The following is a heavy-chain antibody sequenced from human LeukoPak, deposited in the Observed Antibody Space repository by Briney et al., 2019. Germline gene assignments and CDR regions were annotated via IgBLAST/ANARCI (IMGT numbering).Heavy chain of an antibody. CDR1: EFDFSSHA. D-gene: IGHD2-15*01. J-gene: IGHJ4*02. Sequence: GGSLRLSCAASEFDFSSHAMTWVRQAPGKGLEWVSAISISGSKTYYADSVKGRFTISRGNSKNTLYLQMNSLRAEDTAVYYCARGGGYYPIDYWGQGTLVTVSS. CDR2: ISISGSKT. CDR3: ARGGGYYPIDY. V-gene: IGHV3-23*01.